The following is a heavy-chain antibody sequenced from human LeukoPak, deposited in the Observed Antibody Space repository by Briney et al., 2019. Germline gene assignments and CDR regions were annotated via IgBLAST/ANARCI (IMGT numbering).Heavy chain of an antibody. D-gene: IGHD1-26*01. CDR3: AKWPAGATPKFHH. J-gene: IGHJ4*02. Sequence: PGGTLRLSCAASGVTFDTFAMAWVRLAPGKGLERGSSIGNTETYYPDSARGRFTISRDNSKSTLPLQMDSLRAEDSALYYCAKWPAGATPKFHHWGQGTLVTVSS. CDR2: IGNTET. V-gene: IGHV3-23*01. CDR1: GVTFDTFA.